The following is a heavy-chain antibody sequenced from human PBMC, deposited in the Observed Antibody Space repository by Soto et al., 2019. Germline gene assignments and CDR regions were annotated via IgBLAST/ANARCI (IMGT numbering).Heavy chain of an antibody. CDR1: GYSISSGYY. Sequence: SETLSLTCAVSGYSISSGYYWGWIRQPPGKGLEWIGSIYHSGSTYYNPSLKSRVTISVDTSKNQFSLKLGSVTAADTAVYYCAREGGGLAAAGTPYYYYGMDVWGQGTTVTVSS. D-gene: IGHD6-13*01. CDR2: IYHSGST. V-gene: IGHV4-38-2*02. CDR3: AREGGGLAAAGTPYYYYGMDV. J-gene: IGHJ6*02.